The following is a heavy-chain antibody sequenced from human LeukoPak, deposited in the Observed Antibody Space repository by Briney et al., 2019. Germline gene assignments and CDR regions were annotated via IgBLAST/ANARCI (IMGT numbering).Heavy chain of an antibody. CDR2: ISYDGSNK. CDR3: AKDRDGDDYYGMDV. D-gene: IGHD4-17*01. J-gene: IGHJ6*02. V-gene: IGHV3-30*18. CDR1: GFTFSSYG. Sequence: GGSLRLSCAASGFTFSSYGMHWVRQAPGKGLEWVAVISYDGSNKYYADSVKGRFTISRDNSKNTLYLQMNSLRAEDTAVYYCAKDRDGDDYYGMDVWGQGTTVTVSS.